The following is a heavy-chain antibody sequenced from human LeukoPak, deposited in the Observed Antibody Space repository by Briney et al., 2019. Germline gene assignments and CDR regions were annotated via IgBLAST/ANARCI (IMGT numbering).Heavy chain of an antibody. CDR2: ISGSGGST. CDR1: GFTFSSYA. Sequence: GGSLKLSCAASGFTFSSYAMSWVRQAPGKGLEWVSAISGSGGSTYYADSVKGRFTISRDNSKNTLYLQMNSLRAEDTAVYYCAKVPIYYGGNSSYYYYGMDVWGQGTTVTVSS. CDR3: AKVPIYYGGNSSYYYYGMDV. D-gene: IGHD4-23*01. V-gene: IGHV3-23*01. J-gene: IGHJ6*02.